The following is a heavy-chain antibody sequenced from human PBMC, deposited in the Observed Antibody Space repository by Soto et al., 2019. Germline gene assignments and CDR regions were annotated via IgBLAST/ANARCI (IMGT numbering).Heavy chain of an antibody. Sequence: DVQVVQSGGGLVQPGGSLKLSCAASGFAFNDSAMHWVRQASGKGLEWVARVRSKSNNYATAYPASVKGRFIVSRDDSMGTTSLRMNSLKHEDTAIYYCTNNFVWGQGVLVTVS. CDR2: VRSKSNNYAT. CDR3: TNNFV. V-gene: IGHV3-73*01. CDR1: GFAFNDSA. J-gene: IGHJ4*02. D-gene: IGHD2-15*01.